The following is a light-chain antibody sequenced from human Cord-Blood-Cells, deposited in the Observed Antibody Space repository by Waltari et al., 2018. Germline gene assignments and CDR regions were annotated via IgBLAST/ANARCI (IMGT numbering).Light chain of an antibody. Sequence: SYVLTQPPSVSVAPGKTARITCGGKNICSKSVHLYQQKPGQAPVLLIYYDSDRPSGIPERFSGSNSGNTATLTISRVEAGDEADYYCQVWDSSSDHRNVFGTGTKVTVL. CDR2: YDS. CDR1: NICSKS. V-gene: IGLV3-21*04. J-gene: IGLJ1*01. CDR3: QVWDSSSDHRNV.